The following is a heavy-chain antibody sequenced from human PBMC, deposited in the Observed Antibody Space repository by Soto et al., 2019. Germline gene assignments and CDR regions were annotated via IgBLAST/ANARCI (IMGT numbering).Heavy chain of an antibody. Sequence: EVQLLESGGGLVQPGGSLRLSCAASRFTFSSYAMSWVRQAPGKGLEWVSAISGSGGSTYYADSVKGRFTISRDNSKNTLYLQMNSLRAEDTAVYYCAKMNRISSWLDYWGQGTLVTVSS. CDR3: AKMNRISSWLDY. CDR2: ISGSGGST. D-gene: IGHD6-13*01. CDR1: RFTFSSYA. V-gene: IGHV3-23*01. J-gene: IGHJ4*02.